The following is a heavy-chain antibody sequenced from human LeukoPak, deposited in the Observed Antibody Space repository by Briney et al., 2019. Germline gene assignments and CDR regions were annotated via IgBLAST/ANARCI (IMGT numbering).Heavy chain of an antibody. V-gene: IGHV3-33*01. CDR1: GFTFNIYG. CDR3: ARDRYSSGWYTFDY. D-gene: IGHD6-19*01. CDR2: IWSDGSNK. Sequence: GRSLRLSCAASGFTFNIYGMHWVRQAPGKGLEWVAVIWSDGSNKYYADSVKGRFTISRDNSKNTLYLQMNSLRAEDTAVYYCARDRYSSGWYTFDYWGEGTLVPVSS. J-gene: IGHJ4*02.